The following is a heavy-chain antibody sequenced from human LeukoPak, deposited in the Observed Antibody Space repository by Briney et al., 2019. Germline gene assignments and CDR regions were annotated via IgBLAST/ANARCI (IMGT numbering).Heavy chain of an antibody. D-gene: IGHD3-22*01. CDR3: ARGVLGYYDSSGYYYTYYYYGMDV. V-gene: IGHV3-72*01. CDR1: GFTFSDHY. Sequence: PGGSLRLSCAASGFTFSDHYIDWVRQAPGKGLEWVGRSKNKANNYITQYAAFVQGRFTISRDNSKNSLYLQINSLKTEDTAVYYCARGVLGYYDSSGYYYTYYYYGMDVWGQGTTVTVSS. J-gene: IGHJ6*02. CDR2: SKNKANNYIT.